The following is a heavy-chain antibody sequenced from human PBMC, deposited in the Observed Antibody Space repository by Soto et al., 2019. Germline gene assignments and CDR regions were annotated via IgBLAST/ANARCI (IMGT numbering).Heavy chain of an antibody. D-gene: IGHD6-19*01. V-gene: IGHV5-51*01. J-gene: IGHJ4*02. CDR3: ASGGTDDAVAGNYYFDY. CDR2: IYPGDSDT. Sequence: GESLEISYSGSGYSFASYWIGWVRLMPGKGLEWMGIIYPGDSDTRYSPPFQGQVTISADKSISTDYLQWSSLKASDTAMYCCASGGTDDAVAGNYYFDYWGQGTLVTVSS. CDR1: GYSFASYW.